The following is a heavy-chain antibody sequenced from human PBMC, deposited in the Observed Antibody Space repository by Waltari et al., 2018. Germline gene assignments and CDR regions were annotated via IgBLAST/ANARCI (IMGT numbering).Heavy chain of an antibody. Sequence: EAQLVESGGGLVQPGRSLRLSCVASGFTFGNYAMHWVRQGPGKGLEWVSGISYNSDTTGYADSVKGRFTISRDNAKNSLYLQMNSLRAEDTALYYCAKANGRNGSDVWGQGTTVTVSS. CDR2: ISYNSDTT. CDR3: AKANGRNGSDV. CDR1: GFTFGNYA. J-gene: IGHJ6*02. D-gene: IGHD2-2*03. V-gene: IGHV3-9*01.